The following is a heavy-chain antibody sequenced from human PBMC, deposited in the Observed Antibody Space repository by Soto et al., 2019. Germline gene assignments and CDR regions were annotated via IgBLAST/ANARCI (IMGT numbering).Heavy chain of an antibody. D-gene: IGHD3-10*01. Sequence: SETLSLTFAVYGGSFSGYYWSWIRQPPGKGLEWIGEINHSGSTNYNPSLKSRVTISVDTSKNQFSLKLSSVTAADTAVYYCARGDYYGSGSYYHAGRRYYYYGMDVWGQGTTVTVSS. J-gene: IGHJ6*02. V-gene: IGHV4-34*01. CDR2: INHSGST. CDR3: ARGDYYGSGSYYHAGRRYYYYGMDV. CDR1: GGSFSGYY.